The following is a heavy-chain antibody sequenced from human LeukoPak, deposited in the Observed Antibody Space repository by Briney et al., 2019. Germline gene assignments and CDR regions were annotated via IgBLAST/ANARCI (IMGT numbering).Heavy chain of an antibody. Sequence: PGGSLRLSCAASGFTVSSNYMSWVRQAPGKGLEWVSVIYSGGSTYYADSVKGRFTISRDNSKNTLYLQMNSLRAEDTALYYYGLAATLLSGRRSGFEYWGQGTLVTVSS. J-gene: IGHJ4*02. CDR3: GLAATLLSGRRSGFEY. D-gene: IGHD2-15*01. V-gene: IGHV3-66*01. CDR2: IYSGGST. CDR1: GFTVSSNY.